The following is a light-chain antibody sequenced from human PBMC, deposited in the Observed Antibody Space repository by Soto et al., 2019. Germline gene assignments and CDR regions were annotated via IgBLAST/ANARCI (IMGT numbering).Light chain of an antibody. Sequence: MTQSPATLSLSPGERATLSCRSSPSVTNYLAWYQQKPGQPPRLLIYGAFNRAAGIPARFSGSGSGTDFTLTISSLEPEDSAVYYSQQRNIWPPVTFGQGTRLEIK. CDR3: QQRNIWPPVT. V-gene: IGKV3-11*01. CDR1: PSVTNY. J-gene: IGKJ5*01. CDR2: GAF.